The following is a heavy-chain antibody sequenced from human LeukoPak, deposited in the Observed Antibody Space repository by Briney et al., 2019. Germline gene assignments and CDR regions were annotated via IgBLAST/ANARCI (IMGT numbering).Heavy chain of an antibody. V-gene: IGHV3-9*01. CDR3: ASIAAPLGFDY. Sequence: GRSLRLSCAASGFNFDEYAMHWVRQAPGKGLEWVSGTSWNSGSIGYADSVKGRFTISRDNAKNSLYLQMNSLRAEDTALYYCASIAAPLGFDYWGQGTLVTVSS. CDR1: GFNFDEYA. CDR2: TSWNSGSI. D-gene: IGHD6-6*01. J-gene: IGHJ4*02.